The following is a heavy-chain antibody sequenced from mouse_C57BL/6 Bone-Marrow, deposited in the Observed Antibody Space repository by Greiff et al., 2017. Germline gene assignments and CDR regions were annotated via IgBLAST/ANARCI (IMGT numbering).Heavy chain of an antibody. CDR3: ARGDYYGSSYRYYAMDY. D-gene: IGHD1-1*01. CDR2: ISNGGGST. J-gene: IGHJ4*01. CDR1: GFTFSDYY. Sequence: EVKLQESGGGLVQPGGSLKLSCAASGFTFSDYYMYWVRQTPEKRLEWVAYISNGGGSTYYPDTVQGRFTISRDNAKNTLYLQMSRLKSEDTAMYYCARGDYYGSSYRYYAMDYWGQGTSVTVSS. V-gene: IGHV5-12*01.